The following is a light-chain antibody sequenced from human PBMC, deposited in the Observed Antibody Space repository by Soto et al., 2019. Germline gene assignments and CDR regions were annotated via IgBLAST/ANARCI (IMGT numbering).Light chain of an antibody. V-gene: IGKV1-5*01. J-gene: IGKJ1*01. CDR3: QQYNSYST. CDR2: DAS. Sequence: DIQMTQTPSTLSASVGDRVTINCRASQNVNDYLAWYQQKPGKSPKVLIYDASTLESGVPSRFSGSGSGTEFTLTISSLQPDDFATYYCQQYNSYSTFGQGTKVDIK. CDR1: QNVNDY.